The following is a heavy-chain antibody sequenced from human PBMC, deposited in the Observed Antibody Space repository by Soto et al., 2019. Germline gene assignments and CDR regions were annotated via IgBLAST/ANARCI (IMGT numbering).Heavy chain of an antibody. CDR1: GGSISSSSYY. Sequence: PSETLSLTCTVSGGSISSSSYYWGWIRQPPGKGLEWTGSIYYSGSTCYNPSLKSRVTISVDTSKNQFSLKLSSVTAADTAVYYCASQSGYSYGYYYYFDYWGQGTLVTVSS. V-gene: IGHV4-39*01. D-gene: IGHD5-18*01. J-gene: IGHJ4*02. CDR3: ASQSGYSYGYYYYFDY. CDR2: IYYSGST.